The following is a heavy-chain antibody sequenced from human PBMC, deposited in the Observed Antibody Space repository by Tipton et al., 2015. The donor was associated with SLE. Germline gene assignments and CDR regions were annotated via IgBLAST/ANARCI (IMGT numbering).Heavy chain of an antibody. CDR3: ARGTPVVNIVARFDP. Sequence: TLSLTCTVSGGSISSYYWSWIRQPPGKGLEWIGYIYTSGITNYNPSLKSRVTISVDTSKNQFSLKLSSVTAADTAVYYCARGTPVVNIVARFDPWGQGTLVTVSS. V-gene: IGHV4-4*09. D-gene: IGHD5-12*01. CDR2: IYTSGIT. J-gene: IGHJ5*02. CDR1: GGSISSYY.